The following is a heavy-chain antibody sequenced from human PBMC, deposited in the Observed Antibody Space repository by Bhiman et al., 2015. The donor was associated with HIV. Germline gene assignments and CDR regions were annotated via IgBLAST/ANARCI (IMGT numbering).Heavy chain of an antibody. CDR1: GFTFSIYS. Sequence: EVQLVESGGGLVKPGGSLRLSCAASGFTFSIYSMNWVRQAPGKGLEWVSSISSSSGYIYYADSVKGRFTISRDNAKNSLYLQVNSLRAEDTAVYYCAREFTGYSSSNFDYWGQGTLVTVSS. CDR2: ISSSSGYI. CDR3: AREFTGYSSSNFDY. V-gene: IGHV3-21*01. D-gene: IGHD6-13*01. J-gene: IGHJ4*02.